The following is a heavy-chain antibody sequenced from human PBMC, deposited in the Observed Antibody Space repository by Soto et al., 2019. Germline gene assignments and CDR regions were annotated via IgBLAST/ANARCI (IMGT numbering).Heavy chain of an antibody. V-gene: IGHV2-5*02. CDR1: GFSLTTSGVG. J-gene: IGHJ4*02. CDR2: IYWDGDE. CDR3: VRRRTACDY. Sequence: KESGPTLVKPTQTLTLTCTFSGFSLTTSGVGVGWIRQPPGKTLDWLALIYWDGDERYSPSLQSRLTITKDTSKNQVVLTMTNMDPVDTATYSCVRRRTACDYWGQGTLVTVSS.